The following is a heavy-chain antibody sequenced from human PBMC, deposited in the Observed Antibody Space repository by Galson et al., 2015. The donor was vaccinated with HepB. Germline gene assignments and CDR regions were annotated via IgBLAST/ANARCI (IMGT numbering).Heavy chain of an antibody. CDR3: ARAYCGGDCYSSLLYYYGMDV. J-gene: IGHJ6*02. CDR2: INPSGGST. D-gene: IGHD2-21*02. V-gene: IGHV1-46*03. Sequence: VRQAPGQGLEWMGIINPSGGSTSYAQKFQGRVTMTRDTSTSTVYMELSSLRSEDTAVYYCARAYCGGDCYSSLLYYYGMDVWGQGTTVTVSS.